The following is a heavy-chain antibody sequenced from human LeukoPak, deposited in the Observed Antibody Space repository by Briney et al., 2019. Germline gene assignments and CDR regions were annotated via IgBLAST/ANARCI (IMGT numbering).Heavy chain of an antibody. J-gene: IGHJ4*02. CDR1: GFTFSSYG. CDR2: IRYDGSNK. D-gene: IGHD6-13*01. CDR3: AKVDRSWDFDY. V-gene: IGHV3-30*02. Sequence: EAGGSLRLSCAASGFTFSSYGMHWVRQAPGKGLEWVAFIRYDGSNKYYADSVKGRFTISRDNSKNTLYPQMNSLRAEDTAVYYCAKVDRSWDFDYWGQGTLVTVSS.